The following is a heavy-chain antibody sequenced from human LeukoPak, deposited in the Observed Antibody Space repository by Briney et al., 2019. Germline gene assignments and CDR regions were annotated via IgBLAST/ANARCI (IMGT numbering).Heavy chain of an antibody. CDR1: GYTLIGYY. Sequence: GASVKVSCKASGYTLIGYYMHWVRQAPGQGLEWMGWINPNTGGTNYAQKFLGRVTMTRDTSISTAYMELSSLRSDDTAVYYCARSRSSGSCYNRKFDFWGQGTLVTVSS. V-gene: IGHV1-2*02. J-gene: IGHJ4*02. CDR3: ARSRSSGSCYNRKFDF. CDR2: INPNTGGT. D-gene: IGHD3-10*01.